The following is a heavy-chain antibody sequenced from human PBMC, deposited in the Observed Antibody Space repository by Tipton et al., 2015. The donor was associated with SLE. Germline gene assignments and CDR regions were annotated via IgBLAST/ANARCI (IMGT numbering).Heavy chain of an antibody. CDR1: GYPFTSYG. Sequence: QLVQSGAEVKKPGASVRVSCKASGYPFTSYGFTWVRQAPGQGLEWMGWISGDNGNTNYAQKFQDRVMLTPDKTTTTAYMDLMSLPSDDTAVYYCVRAISQEEYARLSDHWGRVTLVTVSS. J-gene: IGHJ5*02. CDR3: VRAISQEEYARLSDH. V-gene: IGHV1-18*01. CDR2: ISGDNGNT. D-gene: IGHD2/OR15-2a*01.